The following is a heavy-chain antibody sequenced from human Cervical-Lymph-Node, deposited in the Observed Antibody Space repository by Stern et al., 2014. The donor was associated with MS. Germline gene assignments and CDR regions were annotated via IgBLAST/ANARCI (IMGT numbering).Heavy chain of an antibody. CDR2: LYWDDDD. CDR1: GFSLSADGVG. D-gene: IGHD3-3*01. CDR3: AHSIGSVSGRYSGMDV. Sequence: QITLKESGPSLVRPTQTVTLTCTVSGFSLSADGVGVGWIRQAPGKALEWLALLYWDDDDRYSQSLKDSLTIKKDTSKNQVVLTMTDMDPGDTGTYFCAHSIGSVSGRYSGMDVWGQGTTVTVSS. J-gene: IGHJ6*02. V-gene: IGHV2-5*02.